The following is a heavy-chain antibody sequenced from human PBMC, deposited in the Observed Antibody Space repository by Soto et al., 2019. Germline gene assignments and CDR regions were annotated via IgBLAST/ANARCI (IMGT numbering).Heavy chain of an antibody. J-gene: IGHJ4*02. Sequence: SDTLPLTSAVYGGSLSGNYWGWIRQPPGKGLEWIGETHHSGSTAYNPSLKSRVTISVDTSRNQFSLKLNSVTAADTAVYYCARTTAAIHLNYWSQGTLVTVCS. CDR3: ARTTAAIHLNY. V-gene: IGHV4-34*01. CDR2: THHSGST. CDR1: GGSLSGNY. D-gene: IGHD2-21*02.